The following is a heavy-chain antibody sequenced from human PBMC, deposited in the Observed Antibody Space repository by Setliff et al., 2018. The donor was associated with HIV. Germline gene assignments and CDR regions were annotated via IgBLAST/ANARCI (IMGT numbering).Heavy chain of an antibody. J-gene: IGHJ4*02. V-gene: IGHV4-59*01. Sequence: TSETLSLTCTVSGGSISSYYWSWIRQPPGKGLEWIGYIYYSGGTNYNPSLKSRVTISLDTSKNQLSLNLTSVTAADTAVYYCARVDCSGGSCYSPAYWGQGTLVTVSS. D-gene: IGHD2-15*01. CDR3: ARVDCSGGSCYSPAY. CDR2: IYYSGGT. CDR1: GGSISSYY.